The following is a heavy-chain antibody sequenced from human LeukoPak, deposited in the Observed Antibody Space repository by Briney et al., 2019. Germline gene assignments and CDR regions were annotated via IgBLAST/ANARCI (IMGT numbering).Heavy chain of an antibody. V-gene: IGHV3-20*04. CDR1: GFTFSSYG. CDR2: INWNGGST. Sequence: PGGSLRLSCATSGFTFSSYGMSWVRQAPGKGLEWVSGINWNGGSTGYADSVKGRFTISRDNAKNSLYLQMNSLRAEDTALYYCARSPEIGAVAGYWGQGTLVTVSS. D-gene: IGHD6-19*01. J-gene: IGHJ4*02. CDR3: ARSPEIGAVAGY.